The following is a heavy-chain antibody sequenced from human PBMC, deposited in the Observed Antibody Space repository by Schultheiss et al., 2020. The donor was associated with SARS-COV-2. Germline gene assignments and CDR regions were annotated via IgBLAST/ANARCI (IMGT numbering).Heavy chain of an antibody. CDR2: ISYDGSYK. D-gene: IGHD2-2*01. CDR1: GFTFSSYG. Sequence: GGSLRLSCAASGFTFSSYGMHWVRQAPGKGLEWVAVISYDGSYKYYADSVKGRFTISRDNSKNTLYLQMNSLRAEDTAVYYCAKFPASCSSTSCNVFDYWGQGTLVTVSS. CDR3: AKFPASCSSTSCNVFDY. V-gene: IGHV3-30*18. J-gene: IGHJ4*02.